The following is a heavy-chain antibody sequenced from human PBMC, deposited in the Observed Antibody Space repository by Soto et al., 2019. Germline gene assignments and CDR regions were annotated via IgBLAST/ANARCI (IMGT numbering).Heavy chain of an antibody. Sequence: QVQLVESGGGVVQPGTSLRLSCAASGFPFNNYAMHWVRQRPGKGLDWVAVISYDGSNSYYSDSVKRRFTVSRDRSKNTLSLQMNSLRVEDTAVYYCAKGILSATFAPYAMDVWGQGTTVTVSS. J-gene: IGHJ6*02. V-gene: IGHV3-30*18. D-gene: IGHD3-16*01. CDR3: AKGILSATFAPYAMDV. CDR2: ISYDGSNS. CDR1: GFPFNNYA.